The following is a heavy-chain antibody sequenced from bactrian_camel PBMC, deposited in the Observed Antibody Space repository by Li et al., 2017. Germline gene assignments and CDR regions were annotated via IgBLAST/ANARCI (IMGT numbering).Heavy chain of an antibody. Sequence: VQLVESGGGSVQAGGSLRLSCAVSRTTISLRCMAWFRQAPGKEREFVSEVDSAGGTIYADTVKGRFTISQDNAKTTMSLQMNILKPEDTATYYCKAEDKYQLRGFCPPLWGQGTQVTVS. V-gene: IGHV3S53*01. CDR2: VDSAGGT. CDR3: KAEDKYQLRGFCPPL. CDR1: RTTISLRC. J-gene: IGHJ4*01.